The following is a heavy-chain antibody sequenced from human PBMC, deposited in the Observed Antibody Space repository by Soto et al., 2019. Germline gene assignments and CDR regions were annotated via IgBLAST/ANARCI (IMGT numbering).Heavy chain of an antibody. CDR3: ARAGNCGGDCYTYWYFDL. D-gene: IGHD2-21*02. J-gene: IGHJ2*01. Sequence: QVQLVESGGGVVQPGRSLRLSCAASGFTFSSYGMHWVRQAPGKGLEWVAVIWYDGSNKYYADSVKGRFTISRDNSKNTLYLQMNSLRAEDTAVYYCARAGNCGGDCYTYWYFDLWGRGTLVTVSS. V-gene: IGHV3-33*01. CDR2: IWYDGSNK. CDR1: GFTFSSYG.